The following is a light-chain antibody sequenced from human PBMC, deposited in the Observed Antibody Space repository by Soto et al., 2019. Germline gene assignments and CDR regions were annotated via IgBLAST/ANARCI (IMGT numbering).Light chain of an antibody. CDR1: SSDIGAYNF. CDR3: TSWTTSTIMI. CDR2: DVN. J-gene: IGLJ2*01. V-gene: IGLV2-14*03. Sequence: HSVLTKPASVSVSPGQSITISCTGTSSDIGAYNFVSWYQQHPGKAPKLMLYDVNIRPSGVSNRFSGSKSGNTASLTISGLQVEDEADYYCTSWTTSTIMIFGGGTKVPVL.